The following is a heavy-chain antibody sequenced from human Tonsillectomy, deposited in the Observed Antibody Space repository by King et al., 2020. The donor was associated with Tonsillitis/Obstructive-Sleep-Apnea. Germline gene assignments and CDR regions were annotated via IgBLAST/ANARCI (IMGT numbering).Heavy chain of an antibody. V-gene: IGHV3-48*03. D-gene: IGHD6-25*01. CDR3: ARSAAIYYYGMDV. CDR2: ISTSGNTI. CDR1: RFTFSSYE. J-gene: IGHJ6*02. Sequence: VQLVESGGGLVQPGGSLRLSCAASRFTFSSYEMNWVRQAPGKGQEWVSYISTSGNTIYYADSVKSRVTISRDNTKNSLYLLMNSERAEDTAVYYCARSAAIYYYGMDVWGQGTTVTVSS.